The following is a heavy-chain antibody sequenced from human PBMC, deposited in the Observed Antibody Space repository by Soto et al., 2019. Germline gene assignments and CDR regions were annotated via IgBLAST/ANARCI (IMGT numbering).Heavy chain of an antibody. D-gene: IGHD2-2*01. CDR2: ISYDGSNK. CDR1: GFTFSSYA. V-gene: IGHV3-30-3*01. CDR3: ARDSVKYCSSTSCYVSWFDP. J-gene: IGHJ5*02. Sequence: PGGSLRLSCAASGFTFSSYAMHWVRQAPGKGLEWVAVISYDGSNKYYADSVKGRFTISRDNSKNTLYLQMNSLRAEDTAVYYCARDSVKYCSSTSCYVSWFDPWGQGISVTVSS.